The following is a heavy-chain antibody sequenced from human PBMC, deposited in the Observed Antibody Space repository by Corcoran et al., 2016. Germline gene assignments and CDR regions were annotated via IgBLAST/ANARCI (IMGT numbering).Heavy chain of an antibody. J-gene: IGHJ3*02. V-gene: IGHV3-21*01. CDR3: ARAFLHPLVVLQERAFDI. D-gene: IGHD2-8*02. CDR2: ISSSSSYI. CDR1: GFTFSSYS. Sequence: EVQLVESGGGLVKPGGSLRLSCAASGFTFSSYSMNWVRQAPGKGLEWVSSISSSSSYIYYADSVKGRFTISRENAKNSLYLKMNSLRAEDTAVYYCARAFLHPLVVLQERAFDIWGQGTMVTVSS.